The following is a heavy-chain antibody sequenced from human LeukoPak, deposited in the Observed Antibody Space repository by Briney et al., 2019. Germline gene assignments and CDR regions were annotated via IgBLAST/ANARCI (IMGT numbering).Heavy chain of an antibody. CDR1: GFTFSSYW. J-gene: IGHJ4*02. V-gene: IGHV3-7*01. CDR2: INHDGNDK. Sequence: GGSLRLSCAASGFTFSSYWMSWVRQAPGKGLEWVANINHDGNDKYYVDSVTGRFTISRDNAKNLLYLQMNSLRVEDTAVYNCARAGAIGSVDYWGQGTLVPVSS. CDR3: ARAGAIGSVDY. D-gene: IGHD2-15*01.